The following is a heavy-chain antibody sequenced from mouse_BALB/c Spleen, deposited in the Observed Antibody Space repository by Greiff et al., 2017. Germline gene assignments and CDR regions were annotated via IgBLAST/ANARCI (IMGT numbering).Heavy chain of an antibody. CDR2: ISNGGGST. Sequence: EVKLMESGGGLVQPGGSLKLSCAASGFTFSSYTMSWVRQTPEKRLEWVAYISNGGGSTYYPDTVKGRFTISRDNAKNTLYLQMSSLKSEDTAMYYCASTGYDGRDYYAMDYWGQGTSVTVSS. CDR3: ASTGYDGRDYYAMDY. D-gene: IGHD2-14*01. V-gene: IGHV5-12-2*01. CDR1: GFTFSSYT. J-gene: IGHJ4*01.